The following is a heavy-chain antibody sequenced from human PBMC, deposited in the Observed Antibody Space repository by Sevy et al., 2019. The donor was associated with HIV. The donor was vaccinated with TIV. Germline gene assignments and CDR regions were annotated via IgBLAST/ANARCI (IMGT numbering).Heavy chain of an antibody. D-gene: IGHD3-3*01. CDR3: AKEGGYDPGYYFDY. Sequence: GALRLSCVASRFTFSSYAMSWVRQAPGKGLEWVSAVNGRGGSTCYADSVKGRFTISRDNSKNTLYLQMNSLKAEDTAVYYCAKEGGYDPGYYFDYWGQGTLVTVSS. CDR2: VNGRGGST. V-gene: IGHV3-23*01. J-gene: IGHJ4*02. CDR1: RFTFSSYA.